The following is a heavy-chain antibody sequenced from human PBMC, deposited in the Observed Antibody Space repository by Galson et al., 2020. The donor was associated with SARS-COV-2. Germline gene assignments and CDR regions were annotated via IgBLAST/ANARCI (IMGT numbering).Heavy chain of an antibody. Sequence: ASVKVSCKASGYSFSDYYIHWVRQSPGQGLEWMGIINPLRGGPTYARKFQGRVTMTRDTSTSTIYMDLSSLTSEDTALYYCARAKTVSRGNYEPNPLDSWGQGTLVTVSS. CDR3: ARAKTVSRGNYEPNPLDS. CDR1: GYSFSDYY. J-gene: IGHJ4*02. V-gene: IGHV1-46*01. D-gene: IGHD3-16*01. CDR2: INPLRGGP.